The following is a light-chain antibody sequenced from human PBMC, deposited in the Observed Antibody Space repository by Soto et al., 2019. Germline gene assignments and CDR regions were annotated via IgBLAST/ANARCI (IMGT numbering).Light chain of an antibody. V-gene: IGLV1-47*01. CDR1: SSNIGKNY. Sequence: QYVLTQPPSASGTPGQRVIISCSGSSSNIGKNYAYWFQQLPGTAPKLLIYTNNQRQSGVPDRFSGSKSGTSASLAISGLRSEDDADYYCSSFAGTNSFVFGTGTTLTVL. J-gene: IGLJ1*01. CDR2: TNN. CDR3: SSFAGTNSFV.